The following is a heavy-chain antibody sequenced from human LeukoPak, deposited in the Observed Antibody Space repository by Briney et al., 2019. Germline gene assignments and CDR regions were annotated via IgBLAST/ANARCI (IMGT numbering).Heavy chain of an antibody. V-gene: IGHV7-4-1*02. D-gene: IGHD6-13*01. J-gene: IGHJ3*02. CDR1: GYTFTSYA. CDR3: ARGDIAAAGTQSAFDI. Sequence: GASVKGSCKASGYTFTSYAMNWVRQAPGQGLEWMGWINTNTGNPTYAQGFTGRFVFSLDTSVSTAYLQISSLKAEDTAVYYCARGDIAAAGTQSAFDIWGQGTMVTVSS. CDR2: INTNTGNP.